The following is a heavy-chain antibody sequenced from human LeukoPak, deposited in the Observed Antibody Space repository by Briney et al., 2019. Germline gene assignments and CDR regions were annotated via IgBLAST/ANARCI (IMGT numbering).Heavy chain of an antibody. Sequence: ASVKVSCKASGYTFTSYGISWVRQAPGQGLEWMGWISAYNGNTNYAQKLQGRVTMTTDTSTSTAYMELRSLRSDGTAVYYCARAPWVGYYYDSSGYYRGFDYWGQGTLVTVSS. J-gene: IGHJ4*02. CDR2: ISAYNGNT. CDR3: ARAPWVGYYYDSSGYYRGFDY. D-gene: IGHD3-22*01. CDR1: GYTFTSYG. V-gene: IGHV1-18*01.